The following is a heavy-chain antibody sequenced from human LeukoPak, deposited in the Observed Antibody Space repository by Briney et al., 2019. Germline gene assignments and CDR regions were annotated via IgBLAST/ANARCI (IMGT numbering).Heavy chain of an antibody. J-gene: IGHJ4*02. CDR2: IRYDGSNK. Sequence: GGSLRLSCAASGFTFSYYDIHWVRQAPGKGLEWVAFIRYDGSNKYYADSVKGRFTISRDNSKNTLYLQMNSLKTEDTAVYYCTTDDYYDSSGYYSDYWGQGTLVTVSS. V-gene: IGHV3-30*02. D-gene: IGHD3-22*01. CDR1: GFTFSYYD. CDR3: TTDDYYDSSGYYSDY.